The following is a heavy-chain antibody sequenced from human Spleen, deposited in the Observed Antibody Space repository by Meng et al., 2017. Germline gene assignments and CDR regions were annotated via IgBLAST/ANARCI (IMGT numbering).Heavy chain of an antibody. CDR3: AREATVVTPANFDS. D-gene: IGHD4-23*01. CDR2: IFYSGTT. V-gene: IGHV4-39*07. J-gene: IGHJ4*02. Sequence: SETLSLTCTVSGGSINSRNYYWAWVRQPPGKGLEWIGTIFYSGTTSYNPSLKSRVTISVDSSKNQFSLKLNSVTAADTAVYYCAREATVVTPANFDSWGQGTLVTVSS. CDR1: GGSINSRNYY.